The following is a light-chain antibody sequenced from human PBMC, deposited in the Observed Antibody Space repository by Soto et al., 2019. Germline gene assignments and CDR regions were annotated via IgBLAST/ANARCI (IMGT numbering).Light chain of an antibody. CDR3: SSYTSSSTDV. V-gene: IGLV2-14*01. J-gene: IGLJ1*01. Sequence: QSVLTQPASVSGSPGQSITISCTGTSSDVGGYNSVSWYQQHPGKAPKLVIYEVSNRPSGVSDRFSGSKSGNTASLTISGLQTEDEADYYCSSYTSSSTDVFXTGT. CDR2: EVS. CDR1: SSDVGGYNS.